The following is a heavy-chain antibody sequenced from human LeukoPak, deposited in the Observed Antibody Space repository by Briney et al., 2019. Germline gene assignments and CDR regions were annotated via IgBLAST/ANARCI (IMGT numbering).Heavy chain of an antibody. Sequence: SETLSLTCTVSGGSISSGDYYWSWIRQPPGKGLEWIGYIYYSGSTYYNPSLKSRVTISVDTSKNQFSLKLSSVTAADTAVYYCARHPVIAAAGVDYWGQGTLVTVSS. D-gene: IGHD6-13*01. J-gene: IGHJ4*02. V-gene: IGHV4-30-4*08. CDR1: GGSISSGDYY. CDR2: IYYSGST. CDR3: ARHPVIAAAGVDY.